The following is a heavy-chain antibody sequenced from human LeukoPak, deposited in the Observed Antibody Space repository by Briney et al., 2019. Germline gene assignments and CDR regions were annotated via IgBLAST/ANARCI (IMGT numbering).Heavy chain of an antibody. J-gene: IGHJ1*01. D-gene: IGHD2-8*02. CDR2: IYHSGSF. CDR3: AGGFWSAEYLQR. Sequence: SETLSLTCAVSGGSIRGGNYSWSWIRQPPGRGLEWIGYIYHSGSFYYNPSLESRVTISVDRSKNQFSLKLTSVTAADTAVYYCAGGFWSAEYLQRWGPGTLVTVSS. V-gene: IGHV4-30-2*01. CDR1: GGSIRGGNYS.